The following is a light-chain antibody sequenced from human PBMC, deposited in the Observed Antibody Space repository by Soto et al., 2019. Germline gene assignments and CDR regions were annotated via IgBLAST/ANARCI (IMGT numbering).Light chain of an antibody. CDR2: AAS. J-gene: IGKJ5*01. V-gene: IGKV1-39*01. Sequence: DIQMTQSPSSLSASVGDRVTITCRASQSISSYLNWYQQKPGKAPKLLIYAASSLQSGVPSRFSGSGSGTDFTLTISSLQPEDFATYYCQQSDSTPTFGPGTRLEIK. CDR1: QSISSY. CDR3: QQSDSTPT.